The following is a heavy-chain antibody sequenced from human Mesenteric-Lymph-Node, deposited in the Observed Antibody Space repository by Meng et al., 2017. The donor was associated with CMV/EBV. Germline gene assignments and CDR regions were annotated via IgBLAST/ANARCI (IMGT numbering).Heavy chain of an antibody. CDR1: GYSFTGYW. J-gene: IGHJ2*01. V-gene: IGHV5-51*01. D-gene: IGHD3-10*01. CDR3: ARLFKGSRWYFDL. CDR2: IYPGDSDT. Sequence: CNGSGYSFTGYWIGWVRQMPGKGLEWMGIIYPGDSDTRYSPSFQGQVTISADKSISTAYLQWSSLKASDTAMYYCARLFKGSRWYFDLWGRGTLVTVSS.